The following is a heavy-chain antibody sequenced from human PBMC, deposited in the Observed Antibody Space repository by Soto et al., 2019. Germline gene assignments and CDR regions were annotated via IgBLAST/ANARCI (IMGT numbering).Heavy chain of an antibody. CDR2: IIPILGTA. V-gene: IGHV1-69*06. CDR1: GGTFSRYA. Sequence: QVQLVQPGAEVKKPGSSVKVSCKASGGTFSRYAISWVRQAPGQGLEWMGGIIPILGTANYAQKIQGRVTINADNSTSTAYMELSSLRSEDTAVYYCATLGGTAMVKIDYWGQGTLVNVSA. CDR3: ATLGGTAMVKIDY. J-gene: IGHJ4*02. D-gene: IGHD5-18*01.